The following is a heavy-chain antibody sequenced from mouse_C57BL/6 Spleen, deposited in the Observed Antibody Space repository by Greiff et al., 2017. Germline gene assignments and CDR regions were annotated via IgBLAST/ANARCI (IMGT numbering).Heavy chain of an antibody. CDR2: INPNNGGT. CDR3: ARYDYDDLDY. D-gene: IGHD2-4*01. CDR1: GYTFTDYN. V-gene: IGHV1-18*01. J-gene: IGHJ2*01. Sequence: VQLQQSGPALVKPGASVKIPCKASGYTFTDYNMDWVKQSHGKSLEWIGDINPNNGGTIYNQKFKGKATLTVDKSSSTAYMELRSLTSEDTAVYYCARYDYDDLDYWGQGTTLTVSS.